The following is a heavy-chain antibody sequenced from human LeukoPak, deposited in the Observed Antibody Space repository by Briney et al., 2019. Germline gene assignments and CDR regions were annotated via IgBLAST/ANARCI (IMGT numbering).Heavy chain of an antibody. CDR2: INPSGGST. D-gene: IGHD1-26*01. CDR3: ARDRTYSGSPSDAFDI. Sequence: GASVKVSCKASGYTFTSYYMHWVRQAPGQGLEWMGIINPSGGSTSYAQKFQGRVTMTRDTSTSTVYMELSSLRSEDTAVYYCARDRTYSGSPSDAFDIWGQGTMVTVSS. J-gene: IGHJ3*02. V-gene: IGHV1-46*01. CDR1: GYTFTSYY.